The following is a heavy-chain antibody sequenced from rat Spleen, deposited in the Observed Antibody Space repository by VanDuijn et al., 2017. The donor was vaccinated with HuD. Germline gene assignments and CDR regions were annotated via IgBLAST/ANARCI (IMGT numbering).Heavy chain of an antibody. CDR2: ISYDGSNT. V-gene: IGHV5-29*01. D-gene: IGHD4-3*01. CDR3: ARHNSGYWYFDF. CDR1: GFTFSDYY. J-gene: IGHJ1*01. Sequence: EVELVESDGGLVQPGRSLNLSCAASGFTFSDYYMAWVRQAPTKGLEWVATISYDGSNTYYRDSVKGRFTISRDNAKSTLYLQMNSLRSEDTATYYCARHNSGYWYFDFWGPGTMVTVSS.